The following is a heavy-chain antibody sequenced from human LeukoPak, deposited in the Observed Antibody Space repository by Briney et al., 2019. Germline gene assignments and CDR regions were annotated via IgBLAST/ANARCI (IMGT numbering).Heavy chain of an antibody. CDR2: IYPGDSDT. CDR1: GYTFPSHW. CDR3: ARSLTETNVDY. Sequence: GESLKISCKGSGYTFPSHWIGWVRQMPGKGLEWMGFIYPGDSDTRYSPSFQGQVTISADKSISTAYLQWSSLKSSDTAMYYCARSLTETNVDYWGQGTLVTVSS. D-gene: IGHD2-8*01. J-gene: IGHJ4*02. V-gene: IGHV5-51*01.